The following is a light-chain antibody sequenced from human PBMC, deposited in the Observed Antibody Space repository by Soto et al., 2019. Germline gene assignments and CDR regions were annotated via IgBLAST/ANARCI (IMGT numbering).Light chain of an antibody. Sequence: DIQMTQSPSSLSASVGDRVTITCQASQYISTYLNWYQHKSGKAPKLLIYDTSNLQAGVPSRFSGSGSGTDFTLTITSVQAEDVAVYYCQQYYSSLAITFGQGTRLEIK. CDR3: QQYYSSLAIT. CDR2: DTS. CDR1: QYISTY. J-gene: IGKJ5*01. V-gene: IGKV1-33*01.